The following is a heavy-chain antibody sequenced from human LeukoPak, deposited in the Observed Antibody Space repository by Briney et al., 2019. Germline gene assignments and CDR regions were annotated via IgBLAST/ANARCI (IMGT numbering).Heavy chain of an antibody. J-gene: IGHJ4*02. D-gene: IGHD3-10*01. V-gene: IGHV4-4*07. CDR1: GGSISNYD. Sequence: SETLSLTCTVSGGSISNYDWSWIRQPAGMGLEWIGRIYASGSTNYNPSLKSRVTMSVDTSNNQFSLNLSSVTAADTAVYYCARTSARGAQFDYWGQGTLVTVSS. CDR3: ARTSARGAQFDY. CDR2: IYASGST.